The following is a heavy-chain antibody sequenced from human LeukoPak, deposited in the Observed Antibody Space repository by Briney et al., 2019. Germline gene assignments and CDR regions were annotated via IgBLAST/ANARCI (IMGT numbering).Heavy chain of an antibody. CDR1: GGSVSNYY. D-gene: IGHD3-22*01. CDR3: ARAMIMDY. V-gene: IGHV4-59*02. Sequence: SETLSLTCTVSGGSVSNYYWSWIRQSPGKGLEWIGYIYYTETSYNPSLKSRVTISADTSKNQFSLKLSSVTAADTAVYYCARAMIMDYWGQGTLVTVSS. CDR2: IYYTET. J-gene: IGHJ4*02.